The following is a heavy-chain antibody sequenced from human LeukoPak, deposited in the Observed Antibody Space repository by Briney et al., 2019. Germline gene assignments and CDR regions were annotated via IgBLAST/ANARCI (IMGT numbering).Heavy chain of an antibody. V-gene: IGHV3-30*02. Sequence: GGSLRLSCAASGFTFSSYGMHWVRQAPGKGLEWVAFIRYDGSNKYYADSVKGRFTISRDNAKNSLYLQMNSLRAEDTAVYYCCRGGFDYWGQGTLVTVSS. J-gene: IGHJ4*02. CDR2: IRYDGSNK. CDR1: GFTFSSYG. CDR3: CRGGFDY.